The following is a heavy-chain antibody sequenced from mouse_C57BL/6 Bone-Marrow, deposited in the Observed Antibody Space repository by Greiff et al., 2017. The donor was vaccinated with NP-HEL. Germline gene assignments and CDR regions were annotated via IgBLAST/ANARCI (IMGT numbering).Heavy chain of an antibody. D-gene: IGHD1-1*01. J-gene: IGHJ1*03. CDR3: AREEYDGSSYVFYWYFDV. CDR2: IYPGSGNT. Sequence: VQLQQSGPELVKPGASVKISCKASGYSFTSYYIHWVKQRPGQGLEWIGWIYPGSGNTKYNEKFKGKATLTADTSSSTAYMQLSSLTSEDSAVYYCAREEYDGSSYVFYWYFDVWGTGTTVTVSS. CDR1: GYSFTSYY. V-gene: IGHV1-66*01.